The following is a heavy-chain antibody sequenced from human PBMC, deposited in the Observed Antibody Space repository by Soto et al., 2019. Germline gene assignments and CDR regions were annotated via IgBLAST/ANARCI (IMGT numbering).Heavy chain of an antibody. CDR1: GGTFSSYT. CDR2: IIPILGIA. V-gene: IGHV1-69*04. CDR3: ARECSGGSCYPIDY. J-gene: IGHJ4*02. Sequence: SVKVSCKASGGTFSSYTISWVRQAPGQGLEWMGRIIPILGIANYAQKFQGRVTITADKSTSTAYMELSSLRSEDTAVYYCARECSGGSCYPIDYWGQGTLVTVSS. D-gene: IGHD2-15*01.